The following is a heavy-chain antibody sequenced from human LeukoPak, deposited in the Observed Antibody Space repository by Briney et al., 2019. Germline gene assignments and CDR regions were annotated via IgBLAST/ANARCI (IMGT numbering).Heavy chain of an antibody. CDR1: GFTLSDHY. J-gene: IGHJ4*02. D-gene: IGHD6-19*01. CDR3: TRSTSSGYFEK. V-gene: IGHV3-72*01. Sequence: GGSLRLSCAASGFTLSDHYMDWVREGLEKGLEWIGHTRDKGSGYTTEYAASVKGRFSISTDDSKNSLYLQMNSLKIEDTAVYYCTRSTSSGYFEKWGQGTLVTVSS. CDR2: TRDKGSGYTT.